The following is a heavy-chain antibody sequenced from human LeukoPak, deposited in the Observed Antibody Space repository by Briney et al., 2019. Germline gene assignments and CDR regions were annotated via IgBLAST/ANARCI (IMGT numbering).Heavy chain of an antibody. J-gene: IGHJ4*02. Sequence: SETLSLTCTVSGGSISSFYWSWIRQPPGKGLEWIGYIYYSGSTSYNPSLKSRVTISVDTSKNQFSLRLSSVTAADTAVYYCARLRSYGSGRSYYFDYWGQGTLVTVSS. V-gene: IGHV4-59*01. CDR1: GGSISSFY. D-gene: IGHD3-10*01. CDR3: ARLRSYGSGRSYYFDY. CDR2: IYYSGST.